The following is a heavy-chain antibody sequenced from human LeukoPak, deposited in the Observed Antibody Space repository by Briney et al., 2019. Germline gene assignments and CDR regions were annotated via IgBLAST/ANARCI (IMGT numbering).Heavy chain of an antibody. CDR3: ARAIREAAGTFYFDY. CDR1: GGPIRSYY. V-gene: IGHV4-59*12. J-gene: IGHJ4*02. D-gene: IGHD6-13*01. CDR2: IYYGGSTSGST. Sequence: SETLSLACSVAGGPIRSYYWSWLRQPPGKGLEGKGLEWIGDIYYGGSTSGSTNYNPSLKSRVTISVDTSKNQLSLKLNSVTAADTAVYYCARAIREAAGTFYFDYWGQGTLVTVSS.